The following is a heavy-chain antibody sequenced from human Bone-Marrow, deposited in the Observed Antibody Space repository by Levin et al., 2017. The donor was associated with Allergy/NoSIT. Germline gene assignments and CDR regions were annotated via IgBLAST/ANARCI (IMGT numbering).Heavy chain of an antibody. D-gene: IGHD2-15*01. CDR3: ASNFIPAPFCSGGSCFLSAFAY. V-gene: IGHV1-69*13. Sequence: GASVKVSCKASGGSFSSYTFSWVRQAPGQGLEWMGGVIPMFDTTNYAQKFQDRVTINADESTSTVYMELSSLRSDDTAVYYCASNFIPAPFCSGGSCFLSAFAYWGQGTLVTAST. CDR2: VIPMFDTT. J-gene: IGHJ4*02. CDR1: GGSFSSYT.